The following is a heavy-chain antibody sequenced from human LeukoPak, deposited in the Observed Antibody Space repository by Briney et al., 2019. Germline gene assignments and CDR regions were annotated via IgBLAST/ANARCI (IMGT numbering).Heavy chain of an antibody. CDR1: GFTFSSYA. CDR3: AKFPGDLYSSSSYSDY. V-gene: IGHV3-23*01. Sequence: GGSLRLSCAASGFTFSSYAMSWVRQAPGKGLEWVSAISGSGGSTYYADSVKGRFTISRDNSKNTLYLQMNSLRAEDTAVYYCAKFPGDLYSSSSYSDYWGQGTLVTVSS. CDR2: ISGSGGST. J-gene: IGHJ4*02. D-gene: IGHD6-6*01.